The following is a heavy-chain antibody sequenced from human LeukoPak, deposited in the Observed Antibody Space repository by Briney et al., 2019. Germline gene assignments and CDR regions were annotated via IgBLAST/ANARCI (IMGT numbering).Heavy chain of an antibody. CDR2: IYYSGST. CDR3: ASGGNGDYYFDY. CDR1: GGSISSYY. J-gene: IGHJ4*02. V-gene: IGHV4-59*08. D-gene: IGHD4-17*01. Sequence: PSETLSLTCTVSGGSISSYYWSWIRQPPGKGLEWIGYIYYSGSTNYNPSLKSRVTISVDTSKNQFSLKLSSVTAADTAVYYCASGGNGDYYFDYWGQGTLVTVSS.